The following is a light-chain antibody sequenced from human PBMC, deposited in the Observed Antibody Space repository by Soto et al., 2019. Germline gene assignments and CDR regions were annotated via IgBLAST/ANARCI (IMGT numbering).Light chain of an antibody. CDR3: QQSYSTPRT. CDR1: RGISNY. V-gene: IGKV1-39*01. CDR2: AAS. J-gene: IGKJ1*01. Sequence: DSRMTQSPSALSASVGERVASTCRASRGISNYLAWYQQKPGKAPKLLIYAASSLQSGVPSRFSGSGSGTDFTLTTSSLQPEDFATYYCQQSYSTPRTFGQGTKVDIK.